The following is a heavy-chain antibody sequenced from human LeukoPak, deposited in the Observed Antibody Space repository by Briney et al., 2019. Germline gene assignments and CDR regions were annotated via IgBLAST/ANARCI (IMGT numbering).Heavy chain of an antibody. CDR3: ARDQIKDAYNYDYFDY. Sequence: GGSLRLSCTASGFTFSDYAMYLVRQAPGKGLEWVAVISYDGSNKYYADSVKGRFTISRDNSKNTLYLQMNSLRSEDTALYYCARDQIKDAYNYDYFDYWGQGTLVTVSS. D-gene: IGHD5-24*01. J-gene: IGHJ4*02. V-gene: IGHV3-30*04. CDR1: GFTFSDYA. CDR2: ISYDGSNK.